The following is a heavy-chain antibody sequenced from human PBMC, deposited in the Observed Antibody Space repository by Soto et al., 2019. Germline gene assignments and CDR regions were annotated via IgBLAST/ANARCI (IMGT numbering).Heavy chain of an antibody. Sequence: QVQLVESGGGVVQPGRSMRLSCAASGFTFSSYGMHWVRQAPGKGLEWVAVISYDGSNKYYADSVKGRFTISRDNSKNTLYLQMNSLRAEDTAVYYCAKDYYFQLVLDYWGQGTLVTVSS. CDR2: ISYDGSNK. V-gene: IGHV3-30*18. D-gene: IGHD6-13*01. CDR1: GFTFSSYG. CDR3: AKDYYFQLVLDY. J-gene: IGHJ4*02.